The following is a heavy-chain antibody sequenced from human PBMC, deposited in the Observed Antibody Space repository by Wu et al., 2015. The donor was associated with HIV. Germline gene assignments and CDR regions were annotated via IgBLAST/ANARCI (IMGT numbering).Heavy chain of an antibody. D-gene: IGHD6-13*01. CDR1: GYTFTGYY. J-gene: IGHJ5*02. V-gene: IGHV1-2*02. Sequence: QVQLVQSGAEVKKPGASVKVSCKASGYTFTGYYMHWVRQAPGQGLEWMGWINPNSGGTNYAQKFQGRVTMTRDTSISTAYMELSRLRSDDTAVYYCARAVGQQLVKSKDWFDPWGQGTLVTVSS. CDR2: INPNSGGT. CDR3: ARAVGQQLVKSKDWFDP.